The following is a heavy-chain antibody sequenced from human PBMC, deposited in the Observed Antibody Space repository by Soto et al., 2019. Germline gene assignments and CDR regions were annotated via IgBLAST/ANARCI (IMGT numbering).Heavy chain of an antibody. J-gene: IGHJ4*02. CDR2: VYYNGSP. CDR3: ARDVDDYLSSGTKFDY. Sequence: PSETLSLTCTVSRGSIQSSTYYWGWIRQPPGKGLEWIGTVYYNGSPYFNPSLKSRLTLSADPSQNQFSLRLASVTAADTAVYYCARDVDDYLSSGTKFDYWGQGTLVTVSS. CDR1: RGSIQSSTYY. V-gene: IGHV4-39*02. D-gene: IGHD2-8*01.